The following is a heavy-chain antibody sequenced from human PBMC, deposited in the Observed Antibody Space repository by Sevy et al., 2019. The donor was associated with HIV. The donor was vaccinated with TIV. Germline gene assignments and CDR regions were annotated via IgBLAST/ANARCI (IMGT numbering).Heavy chain of an antibody. CDR3: ARSGFLEWPGSFRGPRNWFDP. D-gene: IGHD3-3*01. V-gene: IGHV4-59*13. CDR1: GGSISSYY. Sequence: SETLSLTCTVSGGSISSYYWSWIRQPPGKGLEWIGYIYYSGSTNYNPTLNSRVTISVDTSKNQFSLRLSSVTAADTAVYYCARSGFLEWPGSFRGPRNWFDPWGQGTLVSVSS. CDR2: IYYSGST. J-gene: IGHJ5*02.